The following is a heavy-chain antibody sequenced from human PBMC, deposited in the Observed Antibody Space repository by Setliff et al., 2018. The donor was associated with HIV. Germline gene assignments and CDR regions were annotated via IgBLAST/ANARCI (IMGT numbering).Heavy chain of an antibody. CDR1: GGSISSGDYY. V-gene: IGHV4-31*03. CDR3: VRERIGELLNWFDP. Sequence: KSSETLSLTCTVSGGSISSGDYYWTWIRQHPGKGLEWIGYIYYSGSTYYNLSLKSRVTISVDTSKNQFSLKLSSVTAADTAVYYCVRERIGELLNWFDPWGQGTLVTVSS. CDR2: IYYSGST. D-gene: IGHD3-10*01. J-gene: IGHJ5*02.